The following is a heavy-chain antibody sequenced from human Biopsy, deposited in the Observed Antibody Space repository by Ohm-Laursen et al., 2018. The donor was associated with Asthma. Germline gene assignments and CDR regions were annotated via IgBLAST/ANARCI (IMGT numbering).Heavy chain of an antibody. J-gene: IGHJ4*02. Sequence: SLRLSCAASRFTYEMHWARQAPGKGLEWVAVISYDGSSIYYADSVKGRFTISRDNSKNTLSLQMNSLAAEDTAVYYCAREGVAGTHIEDWGQGTLVTVSS. CDR3: AREGVAGTHIED. V-gene: IGHV3-30-3*01. CDR2: ISYDGSSI. D-gene: IGHD6-19*01. CDR1: RFTYE.